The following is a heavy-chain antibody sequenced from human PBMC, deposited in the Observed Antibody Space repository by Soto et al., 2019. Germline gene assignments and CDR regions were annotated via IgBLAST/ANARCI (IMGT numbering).Heavy chain of an antibody. CDR1: GGTFSSYT. CDR2: IIPILGIA. CDR3: ASPSSTSCYAWGLSLACMDV. J-gene: IGHJ6*03. V-gene: IGHV1-69*02. Sequence: ASVKVSCKASGGTFSSYTISWVRQAPGQGLEWMGRIIPILGIANYAQKFQGRVTITADKSTSTAYMELSSLRSEDTAVYYCASPSSTSCYAWGLSLACMDVWGKGTTVTVSS. D-gene: IGHD2-2*01.